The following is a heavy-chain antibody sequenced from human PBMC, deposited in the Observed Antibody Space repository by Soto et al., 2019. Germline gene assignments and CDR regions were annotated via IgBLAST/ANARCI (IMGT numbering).Heavy chain of an antibody. Sequence: GASVKVSCKASGYTFTSYDINWVRQATGQGLEWMGWMNPNSGNTGCAQKFQGRVTMTRNTSISTAYMELSSLRSEDTAVYYCAFRRPKFEPWGQGTLVTVSS. CDR2: MNPNSGNT. CDR3: AFRRPKFEP. CDR1: GYTFTSYD. V-gene: IGHV1-8*01. J-gene: IGHJ5*02.